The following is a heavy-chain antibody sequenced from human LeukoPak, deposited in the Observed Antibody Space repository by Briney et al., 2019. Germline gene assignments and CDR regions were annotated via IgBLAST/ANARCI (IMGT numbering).Heavy chain of an antibody. CDR3: ARQRPLLYNYYMDV. D-gene: IGHD2-2*02. V-gene: IGHV4-61*02. J-gene: IGHJ6*03. Sequence: SQTLSLTCTVSGGSISSGSYYWSWIRQPAGKGLEWIGRIYTSGSTNYNPSLKSRVTISVDTSKNQLSLRLTSVTATDTAVYYCARQRPLLYNYYMDVWGKGTTVTVSS. CDR2: IYTSGST. CDR1: GGSISSGSYY.